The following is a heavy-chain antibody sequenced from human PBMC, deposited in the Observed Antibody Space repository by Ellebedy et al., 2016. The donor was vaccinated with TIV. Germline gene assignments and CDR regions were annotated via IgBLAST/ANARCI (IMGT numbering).Heavy chain of an antibody. V-gene: IGHV1-69*13. D-gene: IGHD3-10*01. J-gene: IGHJ5*02. CDR1: GVTFSRYA. CDR2: LIPMYGKT. CDR3: ARGEYRNWFDP. Sequence: AASVKVSCKASGVTFSRYAVSWVRQAPGQGLEWMGTLIPMYGKTHYAQKLQGRVTLAADESTNTAFMELSSLTSEDTAIYYCARGEYRNWFDPWGQGTLVTVSS.